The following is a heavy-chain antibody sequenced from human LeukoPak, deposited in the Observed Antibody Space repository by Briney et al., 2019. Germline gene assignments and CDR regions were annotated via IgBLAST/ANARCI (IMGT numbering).Heavy chain of an antibody. D-gene: IGHD2-2*01. Sequence: GESLKISCKGSGYSFISYWIGWVRQMPGKGLEWMGIIYPGDSDTRYSLSFQGQVTISADKSISTAYLQWSSLKASDTAMYYRARSDCSSTSCYPNYWGQGTLVTVSS. CDR1: GYSFISYW. CDR2: IYPGDSDT. V-gene: IGHV5-51*01. CDR3: ARSDCSSTSCYPNY. J-gene: IGHJ4*02.